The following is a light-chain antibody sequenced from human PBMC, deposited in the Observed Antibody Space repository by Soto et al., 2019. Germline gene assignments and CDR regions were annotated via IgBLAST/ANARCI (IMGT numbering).Light chain of an antibody. Sequence: SYELTQPPSVSVAPGKTARITCGGDNIGSKSVHWYQQKPGQAPVLVIYYDSDRPSGIPERFSGSNSGNTATLTISRVEAGDEADYYCQVWDNNNDHVLFGGGTKLTVL. J-gene: IGLJ2*01. CDR1: NIGSKS. CDR3: QVWDNNNDHVL. V-gene: IGLV3-21*04. CDR2: YDS.